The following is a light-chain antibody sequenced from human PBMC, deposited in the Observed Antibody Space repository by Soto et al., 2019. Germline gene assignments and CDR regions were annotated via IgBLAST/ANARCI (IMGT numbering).Light chain of an antibody. Sequence: ILMTQSPATLSVSPGERATLSCRASQSVSNNLAWYQQKPGQAPRPLIYDASTRATGIPARFSGSGSGTEFTLTISGLQSEDFAVYYCQQYNNLPSWTFGQGTKVEIK. CDR1: QSVSNN. CDR3: QQYNNLPSWT. V-gene: IGKV3-15*01. J-gene: IGKJ1*01. CDR2: DAS.